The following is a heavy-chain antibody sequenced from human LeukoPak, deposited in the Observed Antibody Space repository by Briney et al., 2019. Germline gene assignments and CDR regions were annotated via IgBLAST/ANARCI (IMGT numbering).Heavy chain of an antibody. J-gene: IGHJ4*02. V-gene: IGHV3-23*01. CDR2: ISGSGGST. CDR1: GFTFSSYA. CDR3: AKDLWDIVVVPPAIPDY. Sequence: GGSLRLSCAASGFTFSSYAMSWVRQAPGKGLEWVSAISGSGGSTYYADSVKGRFTISRDNSENTLYLQMNSLRAEDTAVYYCAKDLWDIVVVPPAIPDYWGQGTLVTVSS. D-gene: IGHD2-2*01.